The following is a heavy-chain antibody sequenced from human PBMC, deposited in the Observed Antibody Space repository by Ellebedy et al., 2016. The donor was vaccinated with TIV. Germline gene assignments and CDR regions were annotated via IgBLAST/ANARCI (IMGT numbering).Heavy chain of an antibody. Sequence: GESLKISCAASGFTFSSYAMSRVRQAPGKGLEWVSGFGVSGDSTYYADAVKGRFTISREHSKNTLYLQMKSRRDEDTALYYCAKGRGGGSDSRAPRYYFDSWGLGTLVTVSS. J-gene: IGHJ4*02. CDR3: AKGRGGGSDSRAPRYYFDS. CDR2: FGVSGDST. V-gene: IGHV3-23*01. D-gene: IGHD6-13*01. CDR1: GFTFSSYA.